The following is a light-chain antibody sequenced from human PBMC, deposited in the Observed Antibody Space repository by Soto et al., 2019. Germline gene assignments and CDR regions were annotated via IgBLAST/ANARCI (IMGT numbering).Light chain of an antibody. J-gene: IGKJ1*01. V-gene: IGKV3-15*01. CDR3: QQYNNWPGT. Sequence: MVPPRSPATVSVSPGEGASLSCGASQSIDGNLAWYQQRPGQAPRLLINAASTRATGVPARFSGSGSGTGFTLTISSLPSEDFAVYYGQQYNNWPGTFGQGTKV. CDR2: AAS. CDR1: QSIDGN.